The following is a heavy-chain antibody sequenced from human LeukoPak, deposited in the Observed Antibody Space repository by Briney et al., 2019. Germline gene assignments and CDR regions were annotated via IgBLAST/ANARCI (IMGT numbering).Heavy chain of an antibody. V-gene: IGHV4-59*12. J-gene: IGHJ4*02. CDR2: IYNSGST. D-gene: IGHD1-26*01. Sequence: SETLSLTCSVSGGSISSYYWSWIRQPPGKGLEWIGNIYNSGSTNYNSGSTNNNPSLKSRVTISVDRSKNQFSLKLSSVTAADTAVYYCARASERYSGSYRFLYFDYWGQGTLVTISS. CDR1: GGSISSYY. CDR3: ARASERYSGSYRFLYFDY.